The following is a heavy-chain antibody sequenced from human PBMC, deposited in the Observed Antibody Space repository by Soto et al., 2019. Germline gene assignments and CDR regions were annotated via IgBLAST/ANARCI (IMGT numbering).Heavy chain of an antibody. CDR2: IYHGGST. D-gene: IGHD3-16*01. Sequence: QMQLQESGSGLVKPSETLSLTCAVSGGSISSDYYSWSWIRQPPGKDLEWIGYIYHGGSTYYNPSLRSRVTLAVDTSKNHFSLRLTSVTAADTAVYSCARLNRLRNDAFDIWGQGTLVAVSS. V-gene: IGHV4-30-2*01. J-gene: IGHJ3*02. CDR1: GGSISSDYYS. CDR3: ARLNRLRNDAFDI.